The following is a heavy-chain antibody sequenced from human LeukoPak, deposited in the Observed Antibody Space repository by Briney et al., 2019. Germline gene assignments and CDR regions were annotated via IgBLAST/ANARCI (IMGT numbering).Heavy chain of an antibody. CDR2: ISGSGGST. CDR1: GFTFSSSA. CDR3: AKPLRASSHYYGMDV. V-gene: IGHV3-23*01. J-gene: IGHJ6*02. Sequence: GGSLRLSCAASGFTFSSSAMSWVRQAPRKGLEWVSAISGSGGSTYYADSVKGRFTISRDNSKNTLYLQMNSLRAEDTAVYYCAKPLRASSHYYGMDVWGQGTTVTVSS.